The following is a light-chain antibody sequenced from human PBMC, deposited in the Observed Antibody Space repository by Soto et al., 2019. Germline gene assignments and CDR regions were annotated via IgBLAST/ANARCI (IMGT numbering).Light chain of an antibody. CDR2: KAS. CDR1: QSISSW. J-gene: IGKJ4*01. CDR3: QQYSSWLT. V-gene: IGKV1-5*03. Sequence: DIQMTQSPSTLSASVGDRVTITCRASQSISSWLAWYQQKPGKAPNLLIYKASSLESGVPSRFSGRGFGTEFTLTISSLQPDDFATYYCQQYSSWLTFGGGTKVEIK.